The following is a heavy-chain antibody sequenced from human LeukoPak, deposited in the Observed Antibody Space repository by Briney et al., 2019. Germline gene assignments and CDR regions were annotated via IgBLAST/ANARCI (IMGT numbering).Heavy chain of an antibody. V-gene: IGHV4-34*01. CDR3: ARRQARLLWFGEPTXLDX. CDR1: GGSFSGYY. D-gene: IGHD3-10*01. CDR2: INHSGST. Sequence: SETLSLTCAVYGGSFSGYYWSWIRQPPGKGLEWIGGINHSGSTNYNPSLKSRVTISVDTSKNQFSLKLSSVTAADTAVYYCARRQARLLWFGEPTXLDXXGQGTLVTVX. J-gene: IGHJ4*02.